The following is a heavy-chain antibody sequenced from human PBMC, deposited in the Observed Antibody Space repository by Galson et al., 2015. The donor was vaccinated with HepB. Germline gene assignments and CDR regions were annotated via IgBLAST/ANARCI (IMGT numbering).Heavy chain of an antibody. D-gene: IGHD3-22*01. V-gene: IGHV3-30*04. J-gene: IGHJ3*02. CDR2: ISYDGSNK. CDR3: ARDLRSDSSGYYYWGDAFDI. CDR1: GFTFSSYA. Sequence: SLRLSCAASGFTFSSYAMHWVRQAPGKGLEWVAVISYDGSNKYYADSVKGRFTISRDNSKNTLYLQMNSLRAEDTAVYYCARDLRSDSSGYYYWGDAFDIWGQGTMVTVSS.